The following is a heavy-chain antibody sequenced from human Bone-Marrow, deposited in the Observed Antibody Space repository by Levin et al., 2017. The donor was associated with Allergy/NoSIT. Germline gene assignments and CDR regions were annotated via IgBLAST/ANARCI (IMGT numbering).Heavy chain of an antibody. CDR2: ISYDGSDE. J-gene: IGHJ4*02. Sequence: LSLPCAASGFSFRSYAMHWVRQAPGKGLEWVAVISYDGSDEYYADSVKGRFTISRDNSKNTLYLEMTSLRVADTAVYYCAKEMIPYCSSSNCYMPDYWGQGTLVTVSS. CDR3: AKEMIPYCSSSNCYMPDY. V-gene: IGHV3-30-3*01. CDR1: GFSFRSYA. D-gene: IGHD2-2*02.